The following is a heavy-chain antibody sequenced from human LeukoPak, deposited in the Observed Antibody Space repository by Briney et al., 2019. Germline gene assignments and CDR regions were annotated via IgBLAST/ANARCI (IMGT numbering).Heavy chain of an antibody. CDR2: IYYSGST. D-gene: IGHD3-10*01. CDR1: GGSIRSYY. Sequence: SETLSLTCTVSGGSIRSYYWSWIRQPPGKGLEWIGYIYYSGSTNYNPSLKSQVTISVDTSKNQFSLKLSSVTAADTAVYYCARQGAGVPFDYWGRGTLVTVSS. CDR3: ARQGAGVPFDY. V-gene: IGHV4-59*08. J-gene: IGHJ4*02.